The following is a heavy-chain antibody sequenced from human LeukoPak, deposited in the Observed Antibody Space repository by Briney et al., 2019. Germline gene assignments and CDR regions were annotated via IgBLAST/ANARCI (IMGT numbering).Heavy chain of an antibody. CDR3: ATARHNYYDSSGRFDY. Sequence: ASVKVSCKASGYTFTGYYMHWVRQAPGQGLEWMGWINPNSGGTNYAQKFQGWVTMTRDTSISTAYMELSRLRSDDTAVYYCATARHNYYDSSGRFDYWGQGTLVTVSS. CDR2: INPNSGGT. D-gene: IGHD3-22*01. V-gene: IGHV1-2*04. CDR1: GYTFTGYY. J-gene: IGHJ4*02.